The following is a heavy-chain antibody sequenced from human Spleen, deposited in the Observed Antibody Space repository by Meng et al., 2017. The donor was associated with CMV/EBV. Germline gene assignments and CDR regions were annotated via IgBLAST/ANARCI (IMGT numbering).Heavy chain of an antibody. Sequence: ASVKVSCKASGYTFTSYDINWVRQATGQGLEWMGWMNPNSGNTGYAQKFQGRVTITRNTSITTAYLDLSSLRPEDTAVYYCARGPPRAPRPYFFDSWGQGTRVTVSS. D-gene: IGHD6-6*01. CDR3: ARGPPRAPRPYFFDS. J-gene: IGHJ4*02. CDR2: MNPNSGNT. V-gene: IGHV1-8*03. CDR1: GYTFTSYD.